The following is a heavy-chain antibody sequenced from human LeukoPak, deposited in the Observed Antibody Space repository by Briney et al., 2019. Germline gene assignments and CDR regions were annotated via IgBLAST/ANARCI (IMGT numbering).Heavy chain of an antibody. D-gene: IGHD2-2*01. CDR3: ARLPADIHYYMDV. CDR1: GGSISSGSYY. Sequence: SQTLSLTCTVSGGSISSGSYYWSWIRQPAGKGLEWLGRIYTSGSTNYNPSLKSRVTISVDTSKNQFSLKLSSVTAADTAVYYCARLPADIHYYMDVWGKGTTVTVSS. V-gene: IGHV4-61*02. J-gene: IGHJ6*03. CDR2: IYTSGST.